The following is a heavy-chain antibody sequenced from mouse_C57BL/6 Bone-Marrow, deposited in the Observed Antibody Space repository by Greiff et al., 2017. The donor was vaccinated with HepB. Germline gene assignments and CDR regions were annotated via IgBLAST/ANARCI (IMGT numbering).Heavy chain of an antibody. CDR2: IWSDGST. Sequence: QVQLQQSGPGLVAPSQSLSITCTVSGFSLTSYGVHWVRQPPGKGLEWLVVIWSDGSTTYNSALKSRLSISKDNSKSQVFLKMNSLQTDDTAMYFCARHGGPYAHWYFDVWGTGTTVTVSS. J-gene: IGHJ1*03. V-gene: IGHV2-6-1*01. CDR3: ARHGGPYAHWYFDV. D-gene: IGHD6-5*01. CDR1: GFSLTSYG.